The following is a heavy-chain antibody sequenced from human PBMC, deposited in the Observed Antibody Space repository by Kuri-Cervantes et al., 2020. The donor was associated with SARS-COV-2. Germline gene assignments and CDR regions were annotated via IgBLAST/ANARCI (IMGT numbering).Heavy chain of an antibody. Sequence: GESLKISCTASVFTLSSFAMHWVRQAPGKGLEWVAVISDDGSNKFYSDSVRGRFTISRDNSKNTLYLQMDSLRVEDTAVYYYVKDFWSGYPTYYFDYWGQGTQVTVSS. CDR1: VFTLSSFA. D-gene: IGHD3-3*01. J-gene: IGHJ4*02. CDR3: VKDFWSGYPTYYFDY. CDR2: ISDDGSNK. V-gene: IGHV3-30*18.